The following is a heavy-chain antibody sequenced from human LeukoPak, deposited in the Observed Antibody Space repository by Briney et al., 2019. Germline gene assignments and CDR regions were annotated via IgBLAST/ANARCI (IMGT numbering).Heavy chain of an antibody. J-gene: IGHJ5*02. D-gene: IGHD3-10*01. CDR3: ARIGYGSGSPTNL. CDR1: GGSISSGSYY. Sequence: SETLSLTCTVSGGSISSGSYYWSWIRQPDGKGLEWIGRSYIRGSTDYNPSLKSRVTISVDTSKNQFSLKLKSVTAADTAVYYCARIGYGSGSPTNLWGQGTLVTVSS. V-gene: IGHV4-61*02. CDR2: SYIRGST.